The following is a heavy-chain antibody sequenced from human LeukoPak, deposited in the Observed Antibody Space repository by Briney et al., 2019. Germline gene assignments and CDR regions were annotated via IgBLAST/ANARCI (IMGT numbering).Heavy chain of an antibody. J-gene: IGHJ4*02. CDR2: INSDGSST. CDR3: ARAPEWLAIYYFDY. Sequence: GGSLRLSCAASGFTFSSYWMHWVRQAPGKGLVWVSRINSDGSSTSYADSVKGRFTISRGNAKNTLYLQMNSLRAEDTAVYYCARAPEWLAIYYFDYWSQGTLVTVSS. D-gene: IGHD6-19*01. CDR1: GFTFSSYW. V-gene: IGHV3-74*01.